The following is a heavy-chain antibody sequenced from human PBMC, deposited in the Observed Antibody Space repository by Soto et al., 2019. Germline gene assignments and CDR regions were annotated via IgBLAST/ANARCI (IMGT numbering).Heavy chain of an antibody. CDR3: AREGYSSGWNDF. CDR1: GGSISSYY. CDR2: ISDSGST. V-gene: IGHV4-59*01. Sequence: QVQLQESGPGLVKPSETLSLTCTVSGGSISSYYWTWIRQTPGKGLEWMGYISDSGSTNYIPSLKRRVTISVATSKNQFSLKLRSVTAADTAVYYCAREGYSSGWNDFWGQGILVTVSS. J-gene: IGHJ4*02. D-gene: IGHD6-19*01.